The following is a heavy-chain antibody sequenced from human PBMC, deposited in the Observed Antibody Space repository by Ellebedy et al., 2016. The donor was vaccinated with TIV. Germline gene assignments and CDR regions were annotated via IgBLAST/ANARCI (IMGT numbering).Heavy chain of an antibody. V-gene: IGHV4-59*02. CDR3: ATFPNRITTVDV. CDR1: KNYVSAFS. D-gene: IGHD1-14*01. CDR2: FSYNGTS. Sequence: SETLSLTXTVSKNYVSAFSWSWIRQPPGKGLEWIGSFSYNGTSFYNSSLRSRVDISADTSTNKFFLKVRSVTSADTAVYFCATFPNRITTVDVWGPGTTVIVSS. J-gene: IGHJ6*02.